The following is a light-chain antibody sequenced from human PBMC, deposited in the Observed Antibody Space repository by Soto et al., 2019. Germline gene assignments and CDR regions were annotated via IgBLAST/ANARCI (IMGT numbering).Light chain of an antibody. Sequence: QSVLAQPASVSGSRGQSITISCTGTSSYVGRYNYVSWFQQHPGKVPKLIIYDVSNWPSGVSDRFSGSKSGNTASLTISGLQPEDEADYYCSSFTSSSTFVFGTATKSPS. J-gene: IGLJ1*01. CDR1: SSYVGRYNY. V-gene: IGLV2-14*03. CDR3: SSFTSSSTFV. CDR2: DVS.